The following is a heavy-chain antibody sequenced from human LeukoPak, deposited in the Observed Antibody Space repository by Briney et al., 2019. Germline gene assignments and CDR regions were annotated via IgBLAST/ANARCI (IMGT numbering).Heavy chain of an antibody. CDR3: ARCTTGRTFGSLREIKRSREIDY. CDR2: ISSSSSNI. Sequence: PGGTLRLSCAASGFTCSNFGISWVRQAPGKGLEWVSSISSSSSNIYYADSVKGRFTISRGNAKNSLYLQMNSLRVEDTAVYYCARCTTGRTFGSLREIKRSREIDYWGQGTLVTVSS. J-gene: IGHJ4*02. V-gene: IGHV3-21*01. CDR1: GFTCSNFG. D-gene: IGHD1-1*01.